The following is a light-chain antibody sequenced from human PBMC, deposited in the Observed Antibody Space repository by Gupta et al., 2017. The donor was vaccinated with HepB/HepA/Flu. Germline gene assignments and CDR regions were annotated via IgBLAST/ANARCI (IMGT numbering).Light chain of an antibody. J-gene: IGLJ2*01. CDR2: EVS. CDR3: SSFTTSSTMV. CDR1: SSDIGAYDH. V-gene: IGLV2-14*01. Sequence: QSALTQPASVSASPGQSITISCTWTSSDIGAYDHVSWYQQHPDKVPKLIIYEVSNRPAGVSNRFSGSKSGNTASLTISVLQTEDEADYYCSSFTTSSTMVFGGGTKLTVL.